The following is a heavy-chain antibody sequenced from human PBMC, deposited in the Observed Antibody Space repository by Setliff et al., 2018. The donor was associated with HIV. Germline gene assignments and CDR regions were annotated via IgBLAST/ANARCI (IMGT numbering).Heavy chain of an antibody. CDR1: GFAFSSYG. Sequence: GESLKISCAASGFAFSSYGMHWVRQAPGKGLEWVAIIWYDGSKKYYADSVEGRFTISRDNSNDTLYLEMNSLRVEDTAIYYCARDPREQWGWDWYFDMGGRGTLVTVSS. J-gene: IGHJ2*01. D-gene: IGHD6-19*01. CDR2: IWYDGSKK. CDR3: ARDPREQWGWDWYFDM. V-gene: IGHV3-33*01.